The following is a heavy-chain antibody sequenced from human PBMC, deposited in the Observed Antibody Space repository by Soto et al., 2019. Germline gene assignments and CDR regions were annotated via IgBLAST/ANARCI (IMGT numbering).Heavy chain of an antibody. J-gene: IGHJ4*02. CDR3: VKDTLPTVTTGGFDY. D-gene: IGHD4-17*01. CDR1: GFTFADCA. Sequence: EVHLVESGGFFVQPGRSLRLSCAASGFTFADCAMPCVRQAPGKGLEWVSGISWNSANIGYADSVKGRFTISRDNAKNSLYLQMNRLRAEDTALYYCVKDTLPTVTTGGFDYWGQGTLFTVSS. V-gene: IGHV3-9*01. CDR2: ISWNSANI.